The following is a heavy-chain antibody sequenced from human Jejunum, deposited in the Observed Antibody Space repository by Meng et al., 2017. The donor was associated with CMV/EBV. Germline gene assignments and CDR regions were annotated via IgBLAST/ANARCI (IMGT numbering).Heavy chain of an antibody. CDR3: AKDLYYIFDY. D-gene: IGHD2-8*01. J-gene: IGHJ4*02. Sequence: QVLLVESXXGXVQPGXXLXLSCAASGFTFSSSAMHWVRQPPGKGLEWVSFIAHDGSAKTYTDSVKGRFTISRDDSENTVYLEMNSLRVEDTAVYYCAKDLYYIFDYWGQGTLVTVSS. CDR1: GFTFSSSA. CDR2: IAHDGSAK. V-gene: IGHV3-30*02.